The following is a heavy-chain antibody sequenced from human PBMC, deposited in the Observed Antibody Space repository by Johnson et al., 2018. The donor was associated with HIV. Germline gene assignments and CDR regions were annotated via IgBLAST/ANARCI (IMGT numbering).Heavy chain of an antibody. V-gene: IGHV3-30-3*01. D-gene: IGHD3-10*01. CDR3: ARDPDPFREYHGDAFDI. Sequence: QVQLVESGGGLVQPGGSLRLSCAASGFTFSSYAMHWVRQAPGKGLEWVADISYDGSNKYYADSVKGRFTISRDSSKDTLYVQMNSLRGEDTAVYYCARDPDPFREYHGDAFDIWGQGTVVTVSS. CDR2: ISYDGSNK. CDR1: GFTFSSYA. J-gene: IGHJ3*02.